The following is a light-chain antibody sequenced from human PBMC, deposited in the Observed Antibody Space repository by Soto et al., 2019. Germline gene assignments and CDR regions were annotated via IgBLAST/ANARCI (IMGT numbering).Light chain of an antibody. J-gene: IGKJ1*01. CDR3: QQYGSYRT. CDR2: KAA. Sequence: DIQMTQSPSTLSASVGDRVTITCRASQSISSWLAWYQQRPGRAPKLLIYKAANLQSGVPSRFSGSGSGTEFTLTISSLQPDDFATSYCQQYGSYRTFGQGTKVEIK. CDR1: QSISSW. V-gene: IGKV1-5*03.